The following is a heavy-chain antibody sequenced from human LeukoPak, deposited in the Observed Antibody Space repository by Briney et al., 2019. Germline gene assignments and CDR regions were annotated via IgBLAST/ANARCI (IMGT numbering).Heavy chain of an antibody. V-gene: IGHV1-8*03. CDR1: GYTFTTYD. CDR3: ARGPTAAALYYFDY. J-gene: IGHJ4*02. D-gene: IGHD6-13*01. Sequence: ASVKVSCKASGYTFTTYDITWVRQATGQGLEWMGWMNPNSGNTAYAQKFQGRVTITRNTSISTAYMELSSLRSEDTAVYYCARGPTAAALYYFDYWGQGTLVTVSS. CDR2: MNPNSGNT.